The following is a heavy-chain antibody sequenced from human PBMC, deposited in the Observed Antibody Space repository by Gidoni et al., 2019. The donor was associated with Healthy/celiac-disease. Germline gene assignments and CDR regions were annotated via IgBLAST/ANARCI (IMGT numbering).Heavy chain of an antibody. CDR3: ARDWYYGGFDY. V-gene: IGHV3-48*01. D-gene: IGHD3-10*01. CDR1: AFTFSSYS. CDR2: ISSSSSTI. J-gene: IGHJ4*02. Sequence: EVQLVESGGGLVQPGGSLRLSCAASAFTFSSYSMNWVRQAPGKGLEWVSYISSSSSTIYYADSVKGRFTISRDNAKNSLYLQMNSLRAEDTAVYYCARDWYYGGFDYWGQGTLVTVSS.